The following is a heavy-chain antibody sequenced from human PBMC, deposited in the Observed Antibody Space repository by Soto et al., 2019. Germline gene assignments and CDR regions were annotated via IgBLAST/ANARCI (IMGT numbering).Heavy chain of an antibody. CDR3: AKEDFWSGYPESQFDY. V-gene: IGHV3-23*01. CDR1: GFTFSTYG. D-gene: IGHD3-3*01. Sequence: GGSLRLSCAASGFTFSTYGMHWVRQAPGKGLEWVSAISGSGGSTYYADSVKGRFTISRDNSKNTLYLQMNSLRAEDTAVYYCAKEDFWSGYPESQFDYWGQGTLVTVSS. CDR2: ISGSGGST. J-gene: IGHJ4*02.